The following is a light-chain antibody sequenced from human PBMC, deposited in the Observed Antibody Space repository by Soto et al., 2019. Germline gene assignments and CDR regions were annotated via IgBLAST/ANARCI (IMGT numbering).Light chain of an antibody. CDR2: EVH. CDR3: CSYAGGSPWV. V-gene: IGLV2-23*02. Sequence: QSVLTQPASVSGSPGQSITISCTGTSSDVGSYNLVSWYQQHPGRAPKLMIFEVHKRPSGVSNRFSGSKSGNTASLTISGLQAEDDADYYCCSYAGGSPWVLGGGTKLTVL. J-gene: IGLJ3*02. CDR1: SSDVGSYNL.